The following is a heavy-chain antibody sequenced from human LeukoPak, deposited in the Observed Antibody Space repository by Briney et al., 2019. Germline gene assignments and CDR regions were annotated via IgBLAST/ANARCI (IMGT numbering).Heavy chain of an antibody. J-gene: IGHJ4*02. CDR2: ISSDGSNG. D-gene: IGHD2-2*03. V-gene: IGHV3-30*03. CDR3: ARWIGPGFGY. Sequence: PGGSLRLSCAASGFTFSDHGMHWVRQAPGKGLGWVAVISSDGSNGYYTDSVKGRFTISRDNSKNTLYLQMNSLRPEDTAVYYCARWIGPGFGYWGQGTLVTVSS. CDR1: GFTFSDHG.